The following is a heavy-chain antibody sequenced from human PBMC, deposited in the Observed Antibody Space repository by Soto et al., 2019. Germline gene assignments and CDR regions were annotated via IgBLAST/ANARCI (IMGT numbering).Heavy chain of an antibody. J-gene: IGHJ5*02. CDR3: TVRGGWLGP. CDR1: GLTFNDVW. Sequence: DVQLVESGGGFVKPGGSLRLSCAASGLTFNDVWMSWVRQAPGKGLEWVGRIKTKAEGETTDYAAPVKGRFTISRDDSKNIVHPEMNNLKTEDTAVYYCTVRGGWLGPWGQGIVVTVSS. V-gene: IGHV3-15*01. D-gene: IGHD3-22*01. CDR2: IKTKAEGETT.